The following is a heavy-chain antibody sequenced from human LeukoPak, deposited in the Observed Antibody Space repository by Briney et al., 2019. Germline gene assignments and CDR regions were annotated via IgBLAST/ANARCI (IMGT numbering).Heavy chain of an antibody. CDR3: ARDGIEWELPQFDY. J-gene: IGHJ4*02. D-gene: IGHD1-26*01. V-gene: IGHV3-21*01. CDR2: ISSSSCI. CDR1: GFTFSSYS. Sequence: SGGSLRLSCAASGFTFSSYSMNWVRQAPGKGLEWVSSISSSSCIYYADSVKGRFTISRDNAKNSLYLQMNSLRAEDTAVYYCARDGIEWELPQFDYWGQGTLVTVSS.